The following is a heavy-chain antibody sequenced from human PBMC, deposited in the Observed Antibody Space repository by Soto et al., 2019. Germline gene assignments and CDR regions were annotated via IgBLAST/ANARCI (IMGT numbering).Heavy chain of an antibody. CDR3: ARGYCSSTSCYTDY. CDR1: GFTFSSYA. J-gene: IGHJ4*02. CDR2: ISGSGGST. D-gene: IGHD2-2*02. V-gene: IGHV3-23*01. Sequence: EVQLLESGGGLVQPGGSLRLSCAASGFTFSSYAMSWVRQAPGKGLEWVSAISGSGGSTYYADSVKGRFTISRDNSKNTLYLQMNSLRAEDTAVYYCARGYCSSTSCYTDYWGQGTLVTVSS.